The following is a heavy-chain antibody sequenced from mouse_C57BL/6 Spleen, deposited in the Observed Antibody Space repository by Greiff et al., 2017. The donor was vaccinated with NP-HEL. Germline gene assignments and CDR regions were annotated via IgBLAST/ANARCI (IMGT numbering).Heavy chain of an antibody. V-gene: IGHV5-17*01. CDR3: ARRYYGSSYAMDY. Sequence: EVKLMESGGGLVKPGGSLKLSCAASGFTFSDYGMHWVRQAPEKGLEWVAYISSGSSTIYYADTVKGRFPISRDNAKNTLFLQMTSLRSEDTAMYYCARRYYGSSYAMDYWGQGTSVTVSS. J-gene: IGHJ4*01. CDR1: GFTFSDYG. CDR2: ISSGSSTI. D-gene: IGHD1-1*01.